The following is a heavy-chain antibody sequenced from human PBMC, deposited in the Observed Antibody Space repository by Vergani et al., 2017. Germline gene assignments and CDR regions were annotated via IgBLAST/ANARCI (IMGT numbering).Heavy chain of an antibody. J-gene: IGHJ5*02. D-gene: IGHD3-22*01. V-gene: IGHV4-59*01. CDR3: ARQQHYYDSSGYYYLNGFDP. CDR2: IYYSGST. CDR1: GGSISSYY. Sequence: QVQLQESGPGLVKPSETLSLTCTVSGGSISSYYWSWIRQPPGKGLEWIGYIYYSGSTNYNPSLKSRVTISVDTSKIQFSLKLSSVTAADTAVYYCARQQHYYDSSGYYYLNGFDPWGQGTLVTVSS.